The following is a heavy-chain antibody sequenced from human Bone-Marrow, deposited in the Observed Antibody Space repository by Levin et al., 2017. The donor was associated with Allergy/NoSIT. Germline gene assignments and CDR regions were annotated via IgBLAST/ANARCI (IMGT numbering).Heavy chain of an antibody. V-gene: IGHV1-69*13. CDR1: GGTFSSYA. D-gene: IGHD6-19*01. J-gene: IGHJ4*02. CDR2: IIPKFGTA. Sequence: SVKVSCKASGGTFSSYAISWLRQAPGHGLEWMGGIIPKFGTANYAQKFQGRLTITADESTSAAYMELSSLRSEDTAVYYCAEGDRRQWLTFFDYWGQGTLVTVSS. CDR3: AEGDRRQWLTFFDY.